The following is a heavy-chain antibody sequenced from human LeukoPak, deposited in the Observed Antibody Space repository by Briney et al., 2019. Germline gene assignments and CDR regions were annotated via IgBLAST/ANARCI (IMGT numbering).Heavy chain of an antibody. V-gene: IGHV5-51*01. J-gene: IGHJ4*02. Sequence: GESLKISCKGSGYSFTSCWIGWVRQMPGKGLEWMGIIYPGDSDARYSPSFQGQVTISVDKSNSTAFLQWSSLKASDTAMYFCARRAYSSSWSYFDYWGQGTLVTVSS. CDR1: GYSFTSCW. CDR2: IYPGDSDA. CDR3: ARRAYSSSWSYFDY. D-gene: IGHD6-13*01.